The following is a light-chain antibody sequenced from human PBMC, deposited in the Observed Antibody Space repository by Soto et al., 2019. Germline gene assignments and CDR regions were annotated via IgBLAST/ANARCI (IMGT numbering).Light chain of an antibody. CDR2: DAF. V-gene: IGKV1-13*02. J-gene: IGKJ4*01. CDR3: QQFNGFPLT. CDR1: QDIGSA. Sequence: IQLTQSPSSLSASVGDRVTITCRSGQDIGSALAWYQQRPGKAPKRLLYDAFNLEAGVPSGFSGSGSGTDFTLTITSLRPEDFATYYCQQFNGFPLTFGGGTKVQIK.